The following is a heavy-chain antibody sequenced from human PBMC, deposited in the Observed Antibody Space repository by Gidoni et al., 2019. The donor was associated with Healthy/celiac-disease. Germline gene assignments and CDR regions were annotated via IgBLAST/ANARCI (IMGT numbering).Heavy chain of an antibody. Sequence: QLQLQESGPGLVTPSETLSITCTVSGGSISSSSYYCGWIRQPPGKGLEWIGIIYYSGSTYNTPSLKSRVTISVDTSKNQFSLKLSSVTAADTAVYYCARPYSSSPRWFDPWGQGTLVTVSS. CDR1: GGSISSSSYY. CDR3: ARPYSSSPRWFDP. V-gene: IGHV4-39*01. D-gene: IGHD6-13*01. CDR2: IYYSGST. J-gene: IGHJ5*02.